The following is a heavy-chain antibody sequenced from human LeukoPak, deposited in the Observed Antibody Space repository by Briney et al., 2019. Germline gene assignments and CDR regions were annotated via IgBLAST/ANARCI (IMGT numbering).Heavy chain of an antibody. Sequence: PGGSLRLSCAASGFTFSSYAMHWVRQAPGEGLEWVAVISYDGSNKYYADSVKGRFTISRDNSKNTLYLQMNSLRAEDTAVYYCARGGSPGDAFDIWGQGTMVTVSS. CDR3: ARGGSPGDAFDI. CDR2: ISYDGSNK. D-gene: IGHD6-13*01. J-gene: IGHJ3*02. V-gene: IGHV3-30*04. CDR1: GFTFSSYA.